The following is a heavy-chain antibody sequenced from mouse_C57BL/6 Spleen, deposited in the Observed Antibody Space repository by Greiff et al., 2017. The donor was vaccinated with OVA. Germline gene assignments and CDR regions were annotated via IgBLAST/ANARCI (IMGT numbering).Heavy chain of an antibody. Sequence: EVQLVESGGGLVKPGGSLKLSCAASGFTFSDYGMHWVRQAPEKGLEWVAYISSGSSTIYYADTVKGRFTISRDNAKNTLFLQMTSLRSEDTAMYYCARRYYGSSIYAMDYWGQGTSVTVSS. D-gene: IGHD1-1*01. CDR1: GFTFSDYG. CDR3: ARRYYGSSIYAMDY. J-gene: IGHJ4*01. CDR2: ISSGSSTI. V-gene: IGHV5-17*01.